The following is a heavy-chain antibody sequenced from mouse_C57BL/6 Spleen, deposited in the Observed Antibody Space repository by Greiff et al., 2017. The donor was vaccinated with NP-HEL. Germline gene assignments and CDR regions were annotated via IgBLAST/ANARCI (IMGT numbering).Heavy chain of an antibody. Sequence: VKLQESGAELVKPGASVKLSCKASGYTFTEYTIHWVKQRSGQGLEWIGWFYPGSGSIKYNEKFKDKATLTADKSSSTVYMKLSRLTSEDSAVYFCARREGDYGSSYAMDYWGQGTSVTVSS. CDR3: ARREGDYGSSYAMDY. V-gene: IGHV1-62-2*01. CDR1: GYTFTEYT. D-gene: IGHD1-1*01. CDR2: FYPGSGSI. J-gene: IGHJ4*01.